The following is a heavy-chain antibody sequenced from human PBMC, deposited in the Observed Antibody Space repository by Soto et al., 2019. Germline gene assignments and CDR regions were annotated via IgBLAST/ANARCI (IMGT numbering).Heavy chain of an antibody. V-gene: IGHV4-4*02. D-gene: IGHD3-22*01. J-gene: IGHJ6*02. Sequence: SETLSLTCAVSGGSIISNNWWSWVRQPPGKGLEWIGEIFHSGSTHYSPSLKSRVTISVDKSKKYFSLNLTSVTAADTAVYYLARSPDSSGYYPRWYYYGMDDWGEGTTVTVS. CDR1: GGSIISNNW. CDR2: IFHSGST. CDR3: ARSPDSSGYYPRWYYYGMDD.